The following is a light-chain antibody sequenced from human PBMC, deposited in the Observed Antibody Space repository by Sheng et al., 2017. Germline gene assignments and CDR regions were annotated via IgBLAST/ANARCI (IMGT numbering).Light chain of an antibody. CDR1: KLGDNY. Sequence: SYELTQPPSVSVSPGQTASITCSGDKLGDNYASWYQQKPGQSPVLVIYQDNKRPSGIPERFSGSSSGDTATLTISGTQAMDEADYYCQAWDSATTTVLFGGGTKLTVL. CDR2: QDN. V-gene: IGLV3-1*01. CDR3: QAWDSATTTVL. J-gene: IGLJ2*01.